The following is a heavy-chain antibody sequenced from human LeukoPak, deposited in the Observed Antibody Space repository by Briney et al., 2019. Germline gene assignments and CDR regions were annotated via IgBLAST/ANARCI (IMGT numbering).Heavy chain of an antibody. Sequence: GGSLRLSSAASGFTFSSNGMNWVRHNPREGLYWVAFTRNDESKTFYGDSVRGRFTISRDNSKNTLYLQMNGLTTDDSALYYCAKARYSGSPALDFWGQGTLVIVSS. CDR3: AKARYSGSPALDF. J-gene: IGHJ4*02. V-gene: IGHV3-30*02. D-gene: IGHD1-26*01. CDR1: GFTFSSNG. CDR2: TRNDESKT.